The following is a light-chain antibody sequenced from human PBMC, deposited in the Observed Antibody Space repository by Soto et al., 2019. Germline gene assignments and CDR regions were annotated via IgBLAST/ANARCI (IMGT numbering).Light chain of an antibody. CDR3: QQYGSSPRT. Sequence: EIVLTQSPGTLSLSPGERATLSCRASQSVSSSYLAWYQQKPGQAPRLLIYGASSRATGIPDRFSGSGSGTDFTLNNSRLEPEDFAVYYCQQYGSSPRTFGQGTKVEIK. J-gene: IGKJ1*01. CDR2: GAS. CDR1: QSVSSSY. V-gene: IGKV3-20*01.